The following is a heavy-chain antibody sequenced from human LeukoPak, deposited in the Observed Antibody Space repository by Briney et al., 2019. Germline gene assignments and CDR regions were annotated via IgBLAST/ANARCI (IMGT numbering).Heavy chain of an antibody. Sequence: GGSLRLSCAASGFTFSSYWMSWVRQAPGKGLEWVANIKQDGSEKYYVDSVKGRFTISRDNAKNSLYLQMNSLRAEDTAVYYCARHAEPWMATIHFSEPHIDYWGQGTLVTVSS. D-gene: IGHD5-24*01. V-gene: IGHV3-7*01. CDR3: ARHAEPWMATIHFSEPHIDY. J-gene: IGHJ4*02. CDR2: IKQDGSEK. CDR1: GFTFSSYW.